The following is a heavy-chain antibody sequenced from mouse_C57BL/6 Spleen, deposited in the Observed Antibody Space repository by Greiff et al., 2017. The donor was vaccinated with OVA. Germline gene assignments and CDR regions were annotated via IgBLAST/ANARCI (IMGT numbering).Heavy chain of an antibody. CDR2: IDPEDGDT. V-gene: IGHV14-1*01. CDR1: GFNIKNYY. CDR3: TTPITTVVAYYFDY. D-gene: IGHD1-1*01. Sequence: EVQLQESGAELVRPGASVKLSCTASGFNIKNYYMHWVKQRPEQGLEWIGRIDPEDGDTEYAPKFQGKATMTADTSSNTAYLQLSSLTSEDTAVYYCTTPITTVVAYYFDYWGQVTTLTVSS. J-gene: IGHJ2*01.